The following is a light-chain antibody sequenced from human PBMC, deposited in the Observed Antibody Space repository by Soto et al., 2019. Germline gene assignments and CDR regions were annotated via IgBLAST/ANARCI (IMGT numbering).Light chain of an antibody. CDR3: QSYDNNLSGSV. CDR2: GNS. Sequence: QSVLTQPPSVSGAPGQMVTLSCTGSYSNIGAGYDVHWYQQLPGTAPKHLIYGNSNRPSGVPDRFSDSKSGTSASLSITGLQAEDEGDYYCQSYDNNLSGSVFGGGTKLTVL. CDR1: YSNIGAGYD. V-gene: IGLV1-40*01. J-gene: IGLJ3*02.